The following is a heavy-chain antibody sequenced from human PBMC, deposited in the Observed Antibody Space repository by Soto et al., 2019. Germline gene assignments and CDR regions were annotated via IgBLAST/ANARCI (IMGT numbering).Heavy chain of an antibody. Sequence: SETLSLTCAVYGGSFSGYYWSWIRQPPGKGLEWIGEINHSGSTNYNPSLKSRVTISVDTSKNQFSLKLSSVTAADTAVYYCARVRTYYYGSGSSPPYAFDIWGQGTMVTVS. CDR2: INHSGST. V-gene: IGHV4-34*01. CDR3: ARVRTYYYGSGSSPPYAFDI. D-gene: IGHD3-10*01. J-gene: IGHJ3*02. CDR1: GGSFSGYY.